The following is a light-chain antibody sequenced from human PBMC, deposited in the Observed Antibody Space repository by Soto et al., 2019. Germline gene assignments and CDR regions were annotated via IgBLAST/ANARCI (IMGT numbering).Light chain of an antibody. J-gene: IGLJ1*01. Sequence: LAQPPSASGSPGQSVTISCTGTSSDVGGYNYVSWYQQHPGKAPKLMIYEVSKRPSGVPDRFSGSKSGNTASLTVSGLQPEDEADYYCSSYAGSNKSVFGTGTKVTVL. CDR2: EVS. CDR3: SSYAGSNKSV. V-gene: IGLV2-8*01. CDR1: SSDVGGYNY.